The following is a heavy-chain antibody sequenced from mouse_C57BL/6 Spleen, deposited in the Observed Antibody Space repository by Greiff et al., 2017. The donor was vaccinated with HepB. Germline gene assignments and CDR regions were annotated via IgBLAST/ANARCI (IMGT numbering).Heavy chain of an antibody. CDR3: ARDGANWDDYYAMDY. CDR2: IYPGSGNT. D-gene: IGHD4-1*01. Sequence: QVQLQQSGAELVRPGASVKLSCKASGYTFTDYYINWVKQRPGQGLEWIARIYPGSGNTYYNEKFKGKATLTAEKSSSTAYMQLSSLTSEDSAVYCCARDGANWDDYYAMDYWGQGTSVTVSS. V-gene: IGHV1-76*01. J-gene: IGHJ4*01. CDR1: GYTFTDYY.